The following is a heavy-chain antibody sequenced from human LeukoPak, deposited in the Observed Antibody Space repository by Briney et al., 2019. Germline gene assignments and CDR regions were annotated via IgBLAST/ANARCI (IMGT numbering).Heavy chain of an antibody. CDR3: ATIVGSASCYYYYYMDV. J-gene: IGHJ6*03. CDR1: GYTFTSYG. CDR2: ISAYNGNT. Sequence: SVKLSCKPSGYTFTSYGTSCVRPPPGHGLAWMGWISAYNGNTNYAQKRQGRATLTTDTSTHTAYMKLRRILSSDTTAYYCATIVGSASCYYYYYMDVWGKGTTVTVSS. D-gene: IGHD3-10*01. V-gene: IGHV1-18*01.